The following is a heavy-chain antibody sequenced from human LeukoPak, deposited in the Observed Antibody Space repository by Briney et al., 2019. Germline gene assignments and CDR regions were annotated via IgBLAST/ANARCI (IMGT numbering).Heavy chain of an antibody. J-gene: IGHJ4*02. V-gene: IGHV4-59*01. CDR1: GGSISSYY. CDR2: IYYSGST. Sequence: SETLSLTCTVSGGSISSYYWSWIRQPPGKGLEWIGYIYYSGSTNYNPSLKSRVTISVDTSKNQFSLKLSSVTAAETAVYYCARLLWFGESMRGIDYWGQGTLVTVSS. CDR3: ARLLWFGESMRGIDY. D-gene: IGHD3-10*01.